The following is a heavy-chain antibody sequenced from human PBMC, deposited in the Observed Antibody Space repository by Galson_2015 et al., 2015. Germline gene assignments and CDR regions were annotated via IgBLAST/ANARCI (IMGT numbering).Heavy chain of an antibody. CDR2: ISSSSSTI. CDR1: GFTFSSYS. Sequence: SLRLSCAASGFTFSSYSMNWVRQAPGKGLEWVSYISSSSSTIYYADSVKGRFTISRDNAKNSLYLQMNSLRDEDTAVYYCARVYTSQIWFGVGAVVPAAIDYWGQGTLVTVSS. D-gene: IGHD2-2*01. CDR3: ARVYTSQIWFGVGAVVPAAIDY. V-gene: IGHV3-48*02. J-gene: IGHJ4*02.